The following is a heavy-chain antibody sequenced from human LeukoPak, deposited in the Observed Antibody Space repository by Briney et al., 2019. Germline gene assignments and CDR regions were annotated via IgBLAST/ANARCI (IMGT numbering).Heavy chain of an antibody. CDR3: AIRGHDYVWGSYRFFDY. CDR1: GGSISSSSYY. V-gene: IGHV4-39*01. D-gene: IGHD3-16*02. J-gene: IGHJ4*02. CDR2: IYYSGST. Sequence: SETLSLTCTVSGGSISSSSYYWGWIRQPPGKGLEWIGSIYYSGSTYYNPSLKSRVTISVDTSKNQFSLKLISVTAADTAVYYCAIRGHDYVWGSYRFFDYWGQGTLVTVSS.